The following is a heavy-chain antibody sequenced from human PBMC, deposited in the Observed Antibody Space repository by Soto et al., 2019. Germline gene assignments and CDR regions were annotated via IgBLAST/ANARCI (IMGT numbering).Heavy chain of an antibody. CDR2: ISGNATST. J-gene: IGHJ6*02. CDR1: GFTFSSFA. Sequence: GGSLRLSCAASGFTFSSFAMNWVRQAPGKGLEWVAVISGNATSTYYADSVKGRFTISRDNSKNTMYLQMNSLRAEDTAVYYCAKKAGIISRYGLDVWGQGTTVTVSS. V-gene: IGHV3-23*01. CDR3: AKKAGIISRYGLDV.